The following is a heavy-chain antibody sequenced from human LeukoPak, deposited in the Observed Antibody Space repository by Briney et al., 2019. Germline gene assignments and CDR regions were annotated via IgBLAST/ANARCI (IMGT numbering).Heavy chain of an antibody. Sequence: GGSLRLSCAASGFTFSSYGMHWVRQAPGKGLEWVAVISYDGSNKYYADSVKGRFTISRDNSKNTLYLQMNSLRAEDTAVYYCAKSWSAIAAAGIGWFDPWGQGTLVTVSS. CDR3: AKSWSAIAAAGIGWFDP. D-gene: IGHD6-13*01. V-gene: IGHV3-30*18. CDR2: ISYDGSNK. J-gene: IGHJ5*02. CDR1: GFTFSSYG.